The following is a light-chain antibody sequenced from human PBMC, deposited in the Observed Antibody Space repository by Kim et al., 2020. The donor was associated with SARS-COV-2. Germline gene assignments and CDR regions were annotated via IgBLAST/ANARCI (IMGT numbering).Light chain of an antibody. CDR2: YDS. CDR1: KIGSKS. V-gene: IGLV3-21*04. Sequence: VKTARITGGGNKIGSKSVRWYELKPGQDPVLVIYYDSDRPSGIPERFSGSNPGNTATRTISRVEAGDEADYYSQVWDSSSDHYVFGSGTKVTVL. J-gene: IGLJ1*01. CDR3: QVWDSSSDHYV.